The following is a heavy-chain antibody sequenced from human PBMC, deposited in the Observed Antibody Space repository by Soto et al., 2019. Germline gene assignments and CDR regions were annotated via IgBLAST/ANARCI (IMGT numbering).Heavy chain of an antibody. CDR2: ISWNSGSI. D-gene: IGHD3-10*01. Sequence: DVQLVESGGGLVQPGRSLRLSCAASGFTFDDYAMHWVRQAPGKGLEWVSGISWNSGSIGYADSVKGRFTISRDNAKNSLYLQMNSLRAEDTALYYCAKDSMVRGVIITYYFDYWGQGTLVTVSS. CDR1: GFTFDDYA. V-gene: IGHV3-9*01. CDR3: AKDSMVRGVIITYYFDY. J-gene: IGHJ4*02.